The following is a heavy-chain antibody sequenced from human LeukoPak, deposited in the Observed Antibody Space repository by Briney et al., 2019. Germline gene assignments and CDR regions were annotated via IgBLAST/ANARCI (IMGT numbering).Heavy chain of an antibody. CDR1: GFSFTDAW. CDR2: ITSKSDGGIT. CDR3: ATDESNSFFF. D-gene: IGHD2/OR15-2a*01. V-gene: IGHV3-15*01. J-gene: IGHJ4*02. Sequence: GGSLRLSCEASGFSFTDAWMSWVRQAPGKGLEWVGRITSKSDGGITDSAAPVKGRFTVSRDDSKNTLFLLMSSLRTEDTAVYYCATDESNSFFFWGQGTLVTVSS.